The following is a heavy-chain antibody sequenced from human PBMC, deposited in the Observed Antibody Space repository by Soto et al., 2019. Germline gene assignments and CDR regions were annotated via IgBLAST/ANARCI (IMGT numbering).Heavy chain of an antibody. CDR1: GFTFSSYS. J-gene: IGHJ1*01. D-gene: IGHD4-17*01. Sequence: GGSLRLSCAASGFTFSSYSMNWVRQAPGKGLEWVSSISSSSSYIYYADSVKGRFTISRDNAKNSLYLQMNSLRAEDTAVYYYARDPRSTVTLTEYFQHWGQGTLVTVSS. CDR3: ARDPRSTVTLTEYFQH. CDR2: ISSSSSYI. V-gene: IGHV3-21*01.